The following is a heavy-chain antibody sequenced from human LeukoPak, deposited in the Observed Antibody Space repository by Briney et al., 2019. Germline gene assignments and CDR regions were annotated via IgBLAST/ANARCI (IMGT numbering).Heavy chain of an antibody. V-gene: IGHV3-11*04. CDR3: ARAVTVAWSERRPGYFYMDV. CDR2: ISSSGSTI. Sequence: GGSLRLSCAASGFTFSDYYMSWIRQAPGKGLEWVSYISSSGSTIYYADSVKGRFTISRDNAKNSLYLQMNSLRAEDTAVYYCARAVTVAWSERRPGYFYMDVWGKGTTVTVSS. D-gene: IGHD1-1*01. J-gene: IGHJ6*03. CDR1: GFTFSDYY.